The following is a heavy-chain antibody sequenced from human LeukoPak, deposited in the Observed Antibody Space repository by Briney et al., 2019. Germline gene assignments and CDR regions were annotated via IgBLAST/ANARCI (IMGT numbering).Heavy chain of an antibody. CDR1: GFTFSNAW. D-gene: IGHD6-19*01. CDR3: TTDQYGVAAAFDY. CDR2: IKSKTDGGTT. Sequence: GGSLRLSCAAPGFTFSNAWMSWVRQAPGKGLEWVGRIKSKTDGGTTDYAAPVKGRFTISRDDSKNMLYLQMNSLKTEDTAVYYCTTDQYGVAAAFDYWGQGTLVTVSS. J-gene: IGHJ4*02. V-gene: IGHV3-15*05.